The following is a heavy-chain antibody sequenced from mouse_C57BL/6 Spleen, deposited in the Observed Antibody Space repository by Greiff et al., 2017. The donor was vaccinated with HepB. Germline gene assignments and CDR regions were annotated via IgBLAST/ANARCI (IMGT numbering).Heavy chain of an antibody. Sequence: QVQLKQSGSELRSPGSSVKLSCKDFDSEVFPIAYMSWVRQKPGHGFEWIGGILPSIGRTIYGEKFEDKATLDADTLSNTAYLELNSLTSEDSAIYYCARPSIYYDYDGIWFAYWGQGTLVTVSA. D-gene: IGHD2-4*01. CDR3: ARPSIYYDYDGIWFAY. J-gene: IGHJ3*01. V-gene: IGHV15-2*01. CDR1: DSEVFPIAY. CDR2: ILPSIGRT.